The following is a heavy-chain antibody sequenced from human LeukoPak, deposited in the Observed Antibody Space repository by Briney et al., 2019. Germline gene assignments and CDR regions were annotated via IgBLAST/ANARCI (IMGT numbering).Heavy chain of an antibody. CDR2: IWHDGSAE. CDR1: GFIFRNYG. D-gene: IGHD6-19*01. Sequence: GGSLRLSCAASGFIFRNYGMYWVRQAPGKGLEWVAVIWHDGSAEFYADSVKDRFSISRDDSKNTVYLQMNSLRVEDTALYYCARDSRGGWSGYFDLWGQGIVVTVSS. CDR3: ARDSRGGWSGYFDL. J-gene: IGHJ4*02. V-gene: IGHV3-33*07.